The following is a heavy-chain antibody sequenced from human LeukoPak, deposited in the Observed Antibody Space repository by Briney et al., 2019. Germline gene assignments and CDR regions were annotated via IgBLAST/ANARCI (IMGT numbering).Heavy chain of an antibody. Sequence: ASVKVSCKASGYTFTSYGISWVRQAPGQGLEWMGWISAYNGNTNYAQKLQGRVTMTTDTSTSTAYMELRSVRSDDTAVYYCARDSVIVVVPAASFDYWGQGTLVTVSS. D-gene: IGHD2-2*01. J-gene: IGHJ4*02. CDR1: GYTFTSYG. V-gene: IGHV1-18*01. CDR2: ISAYNGNT. CDR3: ARDSVIVVVPAASFDY.